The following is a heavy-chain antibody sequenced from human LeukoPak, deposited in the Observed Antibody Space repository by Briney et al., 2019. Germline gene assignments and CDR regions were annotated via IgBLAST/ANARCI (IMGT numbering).Heavy chain of an antibody. Sequence: SETLSLTCTVSGGSISSYYLSWIRQPPGKGLEWIGYIYYSGSTNYTPSLKSRVTISVDTSKNQFSLKLSSVTAADTAVYYCAGDSSGYYSKVFDYWGQGTLVTVAS. V-gene: IGHV4-59*12. D-gene: IGHD3-22*01. CDR2: IYYSGST. CDR3: AGDSSGYYSKVFDY. J-gene: IGHJ4*02. CDR1: GGSISSYY.